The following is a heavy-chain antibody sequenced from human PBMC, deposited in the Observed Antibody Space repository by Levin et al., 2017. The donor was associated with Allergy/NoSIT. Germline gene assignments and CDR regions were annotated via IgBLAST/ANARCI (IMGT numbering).Heavy chain of an antibody. D-gene: IGHD3-3*01. CDR1: GGTFSSYA. V-gene: IGHV1-69*06. J-gene: IGHJ4*02. Sequence: ASVKVSCKASGGTFSSYAISWVRQAPGQGLEWMGGIIPIFGTANYAQKFQGRVTITADKSTSTAYMELSSLRSEDTAVYYCARVGHGGYYDFWSGYFDYWGQGTLVTVSS. CDR3: ARVGHGGYYDFWSGYFDY. CDR2: IIPIFGTA.